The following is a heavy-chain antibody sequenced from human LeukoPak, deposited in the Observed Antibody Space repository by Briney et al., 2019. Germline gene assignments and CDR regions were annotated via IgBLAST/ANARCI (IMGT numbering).Heavy chain of an antibody. J-gene: IGHJ4*02. CDR3: ARGYSIFDY. D-gene: IGHD6-13*01. CDR2: ISSSSSTI. CDR1: GFTFSSYE. Sequence: GGSLRLSCAASGFTFSSYEMSWVRQAPGKGLEWVSYISSSSSTIYYADSVKGRFTISRDNAKTSLYLQMNSLRAEDTAVYYCARGYSIFDYWGQGTLVTVS. V-gene: IGHV3-48*03.